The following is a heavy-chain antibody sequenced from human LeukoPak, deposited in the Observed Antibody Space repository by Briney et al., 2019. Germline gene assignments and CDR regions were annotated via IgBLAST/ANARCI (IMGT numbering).Heavy chain of an antibody. CDR2: ISSNGGST. CDR1: GFTFSSYA. V-gene: IGHV3-64D*06. CDR3: VKSYSSSWYGWFDP. J-gene: IGHJ5*02. Sequence: GGSLRLSCSASGFTFSSYAMYWVRQAPGKGLEYVSAISSNGGSTYYADSVKGRFTISRDNSKNTLYLQMSSLRAEDTAVYYCVKSYSSSWYGWFDPWGQGTLVTVSS. D-gene: IGHD6-13*01.